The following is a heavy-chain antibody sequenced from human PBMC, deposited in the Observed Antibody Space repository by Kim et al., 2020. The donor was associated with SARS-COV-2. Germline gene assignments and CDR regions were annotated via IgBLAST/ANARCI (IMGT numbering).Heavy chain of an antibody. J-gene: IGHJ4*02. V-gene: IGHV4-39*01. Sequence: SETLSLTCTVSGGSISRSSYYWTWIRQPPGKGLEWIGHISHTGSTHFSPSLKSRLTMSVDTTKNQISLKLTSVTVADTAVYFCACQDQNWNDPNDLDFWGQGTLVTVSS. CDR1: GGSISRSSYY. CDR3: ACQDQNWNDPNDLDF. D-gene: IGHD1-1*01. CDR2: ISHTGST.